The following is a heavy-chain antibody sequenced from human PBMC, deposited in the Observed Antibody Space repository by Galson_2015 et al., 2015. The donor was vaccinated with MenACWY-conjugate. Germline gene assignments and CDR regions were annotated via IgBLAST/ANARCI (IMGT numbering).Heavy chain of an antibody. V-gene: IGHV3-48*02. CDR3: ARDYGSGTYYMGWFDP. J-gene: IGHJ5*02. D-gene: IGHD3-10*01. CDR2: ISSTSTTI. CDR1: RISFRTYN. Sequence: SLRLSCAASRISFRTYNMNWVRQAPGKGLEWVSCISSTSTTIYYADSVKGRFTISRDNAKNSLYLQMNSLRDEDTAVYYCARDYGSGTYYMGWFDPWGQGTLVTVSS.